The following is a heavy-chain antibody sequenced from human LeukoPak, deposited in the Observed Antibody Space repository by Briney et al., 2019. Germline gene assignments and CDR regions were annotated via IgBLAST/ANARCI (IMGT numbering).Heavy chain of an antibody. D-gene: IGHD2-15*01. CDR1: GFTFSSYA. V-gene: IGHV3-23*01. J-gene: IGHJ4*02. Sequence: GGSLRLSCAASGFTFSSYAMNWVRQAPGKGLEWVSAISGSGGNTYYADSVTGRFTISRDNSKNTLYLQMNSLRAEDTAVYYCARDLEVEGVGPTLWGQGTLVTVSS. CDR2: ISGSGGNT. CDR3: ARDLEVEGVGPTL.